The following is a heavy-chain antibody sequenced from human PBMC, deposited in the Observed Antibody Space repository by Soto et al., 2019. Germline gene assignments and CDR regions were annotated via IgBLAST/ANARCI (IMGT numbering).Heavy chain of an antibody. CDR2: IYFSGGT. CDR1: GGSISSYY. J-gene: IGHJ4*02. V-gene: IGHV4-59*12. Sequence: QVQLQESGPGLVKPSETLSLTCTVSGGSISSYYWTWIRQPPWKGLEWIGYIYFSGGTNYNPSLKSRVTISVDTSKIQFSLKLSSVTAADTAVYYCARESRSWYGSIWDYWGQGTLVTVSS. D-gene: IGHD6-13*01. CDR3: ARESRSWYGSIWDY.